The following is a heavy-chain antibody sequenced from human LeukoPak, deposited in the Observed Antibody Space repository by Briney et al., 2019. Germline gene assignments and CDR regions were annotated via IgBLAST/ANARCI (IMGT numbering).Heavy chain of an antibody. CDR2: IYYSGST. CDR3: ARDFTKGGLFGSGRPGAFDI. CDR1: GGSISSYY. J-gene: IGHJ3*02. V-gene: IGHV4-59*01. Sequence: SETLSLTCTVSGGSISSYYWSWIRQPPGKGLEWIGYIYYSGSTNYNPSLKSRVTISVDTSKNQFSLKLSSVTAADTAVYYCARDFTKGGLFGSGRPGAFDIWGQGTMVTVSS. D-gene: IGHD6-19*01.